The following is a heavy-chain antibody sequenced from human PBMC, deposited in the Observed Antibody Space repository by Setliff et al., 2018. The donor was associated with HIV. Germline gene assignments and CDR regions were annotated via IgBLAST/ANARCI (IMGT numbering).Heavy chain of an antibody. V-gene: IGHV4-31*11. CDR3: AREIVRVALDI. D-gene: IGHD3-16*02. CDR2: IYYNGIT. CDR1: GGSINNGAYY. J-gene: IGHJ3*02. Sequence: PSDTLSLTCAVSGGSINNGAYYWSWIRHQPGRGLEWIGNIYYNGITHYNPSLKSRLSISIDTSKNQFYLQLNSVTDADTSVFYCAREIVRVALDIWGPGTAVT.